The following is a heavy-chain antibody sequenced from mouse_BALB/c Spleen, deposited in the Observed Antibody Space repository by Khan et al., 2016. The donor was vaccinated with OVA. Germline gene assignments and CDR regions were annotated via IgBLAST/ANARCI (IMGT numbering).Heavy chain of an antibody. V-gene: IGHV9-3-1*01. D-gene: IGHD2-10*01. CDR2: INTYTGEP. CDR1: GYTFTNYG. Sequence: QIQLVQSGPELKKPGETVKISCKASGYTFTNYGMNWVKQSPGKALKWMGWINTYTGEPTSADDFKGRFAFTLETSASTAYLQIHNLKNEDTATYYCARPPYFSYTLDYWGQGTSVTVSS. CDR3: ARPPYFSYTLDY. J-gene: IGHJ4*01.